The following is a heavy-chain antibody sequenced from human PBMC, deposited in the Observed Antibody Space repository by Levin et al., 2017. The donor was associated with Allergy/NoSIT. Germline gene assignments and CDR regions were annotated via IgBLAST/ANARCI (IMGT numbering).Heavy chain of an antibody. CDR2: IYSGGST. CDR1: GFTVSSHY. D-gene: IGHD3-9*01. CDR3: ARRNFDWLFVTSKIGAFDI. V-gene: IGHV3-53*01. Sequence: GESLKISCAASGFTVSSHYMSWVRQAPGKGLEWVSVIYSGGSTYYADSVKGRFTISRDNSKNTLYLQMNSLRAEDTAVYYCARRNFDWLFVTSKIGAFDIWGQGTMVTVSS. J-gene: IGHJ3*02.